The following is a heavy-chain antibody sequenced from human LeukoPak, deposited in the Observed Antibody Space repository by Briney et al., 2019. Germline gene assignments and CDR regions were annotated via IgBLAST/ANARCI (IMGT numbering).Heavy chain of an antibody. J-gene: IGHJ5*02. CDR2: IKRDGDEK. V-gene: IGHV3-7*01. Sequence: PGRSLRLSCAASGFTFSAYWMGWVRLTPGKGLEWVANIKRDGDEKYSVDSVKGRFTIFRDNAKNSLYLQMDSLKAEDTAVYYCARTQVWDTATNWFDPWGQGTLVTVSS. D-gene: IGHD5-18*01. CDR1: GFTFSAYW. CDR3: ARTQVWDTATNWFDP.